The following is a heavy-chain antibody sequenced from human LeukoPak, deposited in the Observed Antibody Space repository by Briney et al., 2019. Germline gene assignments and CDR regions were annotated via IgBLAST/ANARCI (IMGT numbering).Heavy chain of an antibody. J-gene: IGHJ3*01. D-gene: IGHD5-24*01. CDR2: IYNSATT. V-gene: IGHV4-59*11. CDR1: GDSIRSHY. CDR3: ARGGEGYNDDAFEV. Sequence: SETLSLTCTVSGDSIRSHYCAWIRQPPGKGLEWIGHIYNSATTNYNPSFKSRVTISLDTSKKQFSLKMTSVTALDSAVYYCARGGEGYNDDAFEVWGLGTAVTVSS.